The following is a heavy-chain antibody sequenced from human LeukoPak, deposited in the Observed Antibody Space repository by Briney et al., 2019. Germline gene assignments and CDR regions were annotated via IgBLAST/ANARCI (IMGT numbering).Heavy chain of an antibody. CDR1: GGSISSSSSH. CDR3: ARRRSTGSWYFDY. D-gene: IGHD6-25*01. Sequence: SETLSLTCTVSGGSISSSSSHWGWIRQPPGKGLGWIGTIYYSGSTYYNPSLESRVTISVDTSKNQFSLKLGSVTAADTAVYYCARRRSTGSWYFDYWGQGTLVTVSS. V-gene: IGHV4-39*01. J-gene: IGHJ4*02. CDR2: IYYSGST.